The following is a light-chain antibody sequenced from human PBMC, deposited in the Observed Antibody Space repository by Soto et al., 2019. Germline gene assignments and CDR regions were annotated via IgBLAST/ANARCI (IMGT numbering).Light chain of an antibody. CDR2: GAS. CDR3: QQRSKWPIT. CDR1: QSVSSN. Sequence: ETLLTQSPATLSLSPGERATLSCRASQSVSSNLAWYQQKPGQAPRLLIYGASTRATGIPARFSGSGSGTDFTLTISSLEPEDFAVYYCQQRSKWPITFGQGTRLEIK. V-gene: IGKV3-11*01. J-gene: IGKJ5*01.